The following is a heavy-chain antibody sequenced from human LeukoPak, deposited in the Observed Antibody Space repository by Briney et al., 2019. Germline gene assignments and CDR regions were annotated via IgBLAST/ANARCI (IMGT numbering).Heavy chain of an antibody. D-gene: IGHD3-22*01. CDR1: GFTFSSYG. V-gene: IGHV3-23*01. CDR2: ISGGGGST. Sequence: GGTLRLSCAASGFTFSSYGMSWVRQAPGKGLEWVSGISGGGGSTYYADSVKGRFTISRDNSKNTLYLQMNSLRAEDTAVYYCAKDRNYYDSSGYYYGDYWGQGTLVTVSS. J-gene: IGHJ4*02. CDR3: AKDRNYYDSSGYYYGDY.